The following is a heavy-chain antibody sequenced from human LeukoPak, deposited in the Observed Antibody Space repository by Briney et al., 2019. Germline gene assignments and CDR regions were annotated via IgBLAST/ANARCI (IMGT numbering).Heavy chain of an antibody. Sequence: GSLRLSCAASGFTFSSYAMSRVRQAPGKGLEWVSAISGSGGSTYYADSVKGRFTISRDNSKNTLYLQMNSLRAEDTAVYYCAKDPGSSGWNDAFDIWGQGTMVTVSS. V-gene: IGHV3-23*01. CDR2: ISGSGGST. J-gene: IGHJ3*02. CDR1: GFTFSSYA. CDR3: AKDPGSSGWNDAFDI. D-gene: IGHD6-19*01.